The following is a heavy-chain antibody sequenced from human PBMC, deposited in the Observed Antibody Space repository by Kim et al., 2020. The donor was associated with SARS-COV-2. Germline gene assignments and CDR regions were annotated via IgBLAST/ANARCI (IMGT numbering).Heavy chain of an antibody. V-gene: IGHV1-18*04. J-gene: IGHJ6*02. CDR2: ISAYNGNT. Sequence: ASVKVSCKASGYTFTSYGISWVRQAPGQGLEWMGWISAYNGNTNYAQKLQGRVTMTTDTSTSTAYMELRSLRSDDTAVYYCARDPRGTAILNYYYGMDVWGQGTTVTVSS. CDR1: GYTFTSYG. D-gene: IGHD5-18*01. CDR3: ARDPRGTAILNYYYGMDV.